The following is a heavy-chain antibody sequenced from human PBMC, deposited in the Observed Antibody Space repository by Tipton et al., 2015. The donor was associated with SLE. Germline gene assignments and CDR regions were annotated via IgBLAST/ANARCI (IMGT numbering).Heavy chain of an antibody. CDR1: GDTIDGNTYF. CDR3: ARGGRIAIYGVASDGVFDI. D-gene: IGHD3-3*01. J-gene: IGHJ3*02. V-gene: IGHV4-39*07. Sequence: TLSLTCTVSGDTIDGNTYFWDWIRQPPGKGLMLIGSISYSGATSYNPSLKSRVTISVDTSKNQFSLSLISVTAADTAVYYCARGGRIAIYGVASDGVFDIWGQGTMVTVSS. CDR2: ISYSGAT.